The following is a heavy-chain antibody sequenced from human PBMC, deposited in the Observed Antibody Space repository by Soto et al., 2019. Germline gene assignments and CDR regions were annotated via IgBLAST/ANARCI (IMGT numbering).Heavy chain of an antibody. CDR3: ARGEYYDFWSAPGGWFDP. Sequence: SVKVPCKASGGTFSSYAISWVRQAPGQGLEWMGGIIPIFGTANYAQKFQGRVTITADKSTSTAYMELSSLRSEDTAVYYCARGEYYDFWSAPGGWFDPWGQGTLVTVSS. V-gene: IGHV1-69*06. CDR1: GGTFSSYA. J-gene: IGHJ5*02. CDR2: IIPIFGTA. D-gene: IGHD3-3*01.